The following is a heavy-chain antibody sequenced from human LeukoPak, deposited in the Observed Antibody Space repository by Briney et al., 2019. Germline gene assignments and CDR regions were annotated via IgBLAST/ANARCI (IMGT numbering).Heavy chain of an antibody. CDR1: GGSISSYY. CDR3: ARDVEMATIRGAFDI. Sequence: PSETLSLTCTVSGGSISSYYWSWIRQPAGKGLEWIGRIYTSGSTNYNPSLKSRVAMSVDTSKNQFSLKLSSVTAADTAVYYCARDVEMATIRGAFDIWGQGTMVTVSS. CDR2: IYTSGST. V-gene: IGHV4-4*07. D-gene: IGHD5-24*01. J-gene: IGHJ3*02.